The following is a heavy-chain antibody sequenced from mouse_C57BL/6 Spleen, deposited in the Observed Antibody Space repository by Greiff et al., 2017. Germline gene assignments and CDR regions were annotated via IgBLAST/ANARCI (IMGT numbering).Heavy chain of an antibody. CDR2: ISSGSSTI. Sequence: EVKLQESGGGLVKPGGSLKLSCAASGFTFSDYGMHWVRQAPEKGLEWVAYISSGSSTIYYADTVKGRFTISRDNAKNTLFLQMTSLRSEDTAMXYCARIYYDYDGDYFDYWGQGTTLTVSS. CDR1: GFTFSDYG. CDR3: ARIYYDYDGDYFDY. D-gene: IGHD2-4*01. V-gene: IGHV5-17*01. J-gene: IGHJ2*01.